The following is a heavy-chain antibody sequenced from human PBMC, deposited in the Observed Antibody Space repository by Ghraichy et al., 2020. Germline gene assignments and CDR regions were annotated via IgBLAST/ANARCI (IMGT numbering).Heavy chain of an antibody. V-gene: IGHV3-7*01. CDR2: MKEDGRDM. CDR1: GFAFSTYW. CDR3: ARNYYYAMDV. J-gene: IGHJ6*02. Sequence: GEALNISCAASGFAFSTYWMTWVRQVPGQGPQWVANMKEDGRDMYYVDSVKGRFTISRDNAKNLLFLRMNSLRAEDTAIYYCARNYYYAMDVWGQGTTVTVSS.